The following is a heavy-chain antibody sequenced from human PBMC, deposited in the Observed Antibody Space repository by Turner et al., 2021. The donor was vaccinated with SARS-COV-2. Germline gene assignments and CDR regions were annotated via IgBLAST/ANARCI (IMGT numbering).Heavy chain of an antibody. CDR1: GSTFTCYY. CDR3: AVLEMATITDAFDI. J-gene: IGHJ3*02. V-gene: IGHV1-2*02. D-gene: IGHD5-12*01. CDR2: INTNSGGT. Sequence: VQLVQSVAEVEKPGASVKVSCKASGSTFTCYYMHWVRRAPGQGLEWMGWINTNSGGTNYAQKFQGRVTMTRDTSISTAYMELSRLRSDDTAVYYCAVLEMATITDAFDIWGQGTMVTVSS.